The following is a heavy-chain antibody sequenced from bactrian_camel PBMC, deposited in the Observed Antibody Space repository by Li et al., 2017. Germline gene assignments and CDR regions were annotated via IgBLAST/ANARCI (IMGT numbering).Heavy chain of an antibody. CDR1: GFEFKNEW. J-gene: IGHJ4*01. CDR2: IRNGGETT. CDR3: ATGPSRYGGSCLLSPPLYSG. V-gene: IGHV3S1*01. D-gene: IGHD6*01. Sequence: HVQLVESGGGLAQPGGSLRLSCAASGFEFKNEWMHWIRQAPGKGLEYVSTIRNGGETTSYADSVKGRFTSSRDNAKSTLYLQMNSLTPEDTAMYYCATGPSRYGGSCLLSPPLYSGWGQGTQVTVS.